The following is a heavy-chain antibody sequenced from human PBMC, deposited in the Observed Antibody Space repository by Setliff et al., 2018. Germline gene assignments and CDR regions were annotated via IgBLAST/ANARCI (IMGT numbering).Heavy chain of an antibody. V-gene: IGHV1-3*01. Sequence: GASVKVSCKASGYTFTAYYIHWVRQAPGQGLEWMGWINPGNGNTKYSQKFQGRVTITRDTSASTAYMELSSLRSEDTAVYYCARDKGYDSSGYYFYYYYYMDVWGKGTTVTVSS. D-gene: IGHD3-22*01. CDR3: ARDKGYDSSGYYFYYYYYMDV. CDR2: INPGNGNT. CDR1: GYTFTAYY. J-gene: IGHJ6*03.